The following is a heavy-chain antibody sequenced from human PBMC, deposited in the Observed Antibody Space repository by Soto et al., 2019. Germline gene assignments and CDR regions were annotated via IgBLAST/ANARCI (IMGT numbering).Heavy chain of an antibody. V-gene: IGHV4-39*01. J-gene: IGHJ4*02. CDR1: GGSISSSSYY. CDR2: IYYSGST. D-gene: IGHD5-12*01. Sequence: QLQLQESGPGLVKPSETLSLTCTVSGGSISSSSYYWGWIRQPPGKGLEWIGSIYYSGSTYYNPSLKSRVTISVDTSKNQFSLKVSSVTAADTAVYYCARHEKYSGWIGWLDYWGQGTLFTVSS. CDR3: ARHEKYSGWIGWLDY.